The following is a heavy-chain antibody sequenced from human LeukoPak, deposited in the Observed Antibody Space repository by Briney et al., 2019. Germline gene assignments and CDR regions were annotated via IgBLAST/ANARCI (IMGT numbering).Heavy chain of an antibody. D-gene: IGHD1-26*01. CDR3: ARGGRGAQGWFDP. CDR1: GGTFSSYA. J-gene: IGHJ5*02. V-gene: IGHV1-69*04. CDR2: IIPILGIA. Sequence: SVKVSCKASGGTFSSYAISWVRQAPGQGLEWMGRIIPILGIANYAQKFQGRVTITADKSTSTAYMELSSLRSEDTAVYYCARGGRGAQGWFDPGGQGTLVTVSS.